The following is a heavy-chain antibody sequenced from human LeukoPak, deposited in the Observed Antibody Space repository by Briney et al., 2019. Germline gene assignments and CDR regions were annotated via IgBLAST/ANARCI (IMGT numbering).Heavy chain of an antibody. Sequence: GGSLTLTCAASGFTFSSDYMSWVRQTPGKGLEWVAKINPDGSGIAYGDSVKGRFSISRDNAKNSLYLQMNSLRADDTAIYYCARDPAYGALAYWGQGILVTVSS. D-gene: IGHD4-17*01. V-gene: IGHV3-7*01. CDR2: INPDGSGI. CDR3: ARDPAYGALAY. CDR1: GFTFSSDY. J-gene: IGHJ4*02.